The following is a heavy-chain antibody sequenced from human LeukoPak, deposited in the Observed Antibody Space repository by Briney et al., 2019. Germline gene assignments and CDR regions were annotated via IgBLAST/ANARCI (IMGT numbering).Heavy chain of an antibody. J-gene: IGHJ4*02. V-gene: IGHV3-7*01. CDR1: GLTFSSYW. CDR2: IKQDGSEK. CDR3: ARAGRWYYFDY. Sequence: GGSLRLSCAASGLTFSSYWMSWVRQAPGKGLEWVANIKQDGSEKYYVDSVKGRFTISRDNAKNSLYLQMNSLRAEDTAVYYCARAGRWYYFDYWGQGTLVTVSS. D-gene: IGHD6-13*01.